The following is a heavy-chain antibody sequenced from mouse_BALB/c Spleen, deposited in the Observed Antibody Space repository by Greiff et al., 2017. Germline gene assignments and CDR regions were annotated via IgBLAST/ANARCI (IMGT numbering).Heavy chain of an antibody. CDR1: GYTFTSYW. CDR3: ARAGYGNSFDY. D-gene: IGHD2-10*02. J-gene: IGHJ2*01. V-gene: IGHV1-7*01. CDR2: INPSTGYT. Sequence: QVQLQQSGAELAKPGAPVKMSCKASGYTFTSYWMHWVKQRPGQGLEWIGYINPSTGYTEYNQKFKDKATLTADKSSSTAYMQLSSLTSEDSAVYYCARAGYGNSFDYWGQGTTLTVSS.